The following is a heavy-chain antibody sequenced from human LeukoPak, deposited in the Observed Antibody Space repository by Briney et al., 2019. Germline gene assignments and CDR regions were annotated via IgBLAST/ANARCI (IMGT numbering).Heavy chain of an antibody. CDR3: AKDFGRAIDYVWGSYRYPSLGY. V-gene: IGHV3-23*01. CDR1: RLTFSSYA. Sequence: PGGSLRLSCAASRLTFSSYAMSWVRQAPGKGLEWVSAISGSGGRTYYADAVKGRFTISRDNSKTTLYLQMNSLRAEDTAVYYCAKDFGRAIDYVWGSYRYPSLGYWGQGTLVTVSS. D-gene: IGHD3-16*02. CDR2: ISGSGGRT. J-gene: IGHJ4*02.